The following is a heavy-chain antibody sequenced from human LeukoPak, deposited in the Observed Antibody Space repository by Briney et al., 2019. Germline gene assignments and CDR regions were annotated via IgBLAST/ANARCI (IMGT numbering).Heavy chain of an antibody. J-gene: IGHJ3*02. CDR3: ATITMVRGAFAFDI. CDR2: ITPFNGNT. Sequence: GASVKVSCKASGYTFTYRYLHWVRQAPGQALEWMGWITPFNGNTNYAQKFQDRVTITRDRSMSTAYMELSSLRSEDTAMYYCATITMVRGAFAFDIWGQGTMVTVSS. D-gene: IGHD3-10*01. V-gene: IGHV1-45*02. CDR1: GYTFTYRY.